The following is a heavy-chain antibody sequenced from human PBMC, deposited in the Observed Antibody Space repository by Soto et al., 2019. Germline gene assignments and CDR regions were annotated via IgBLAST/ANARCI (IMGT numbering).Heavy chain of an antibody. V-gene: IGHV3-30*18. D-gene: IGHD3-3*01. CDR3: AKDNTLTIFGVVIMSDAFDI. CDR1: GFTFSSYG. J-gene: IGHJ3*02. CDR2: ISYDGSNK. Sequence: GGSLRLSCAASGFTFSSYGMHWVRQAPGKGLEWVAVISYDGSNKYYADSVKGRFTISRDNSKNTLYLQMNSLRAEDTAVYYCAKDNTLTIFGVVIMSDAFDIWGQGTMVTVSS.